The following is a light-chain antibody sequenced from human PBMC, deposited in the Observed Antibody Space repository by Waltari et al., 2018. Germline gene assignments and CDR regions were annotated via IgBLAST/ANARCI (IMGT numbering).Light chain of an antibody. CDR1: WSNIAAGYD. CDR3: QSYDTSLGVV. J-gene: IGLJ2*01. CDR2: GVN. V-gene: IGLV1-40*01. Sequence: QSVLTQPPYVSGAPGQRVTISCTGSWSNIAAGYDVHWYQQLPGQAPTPLASGVNPRPPGLPDRLFCSKSGTSASLSIPGLQPEDEADYYCQSYDTSLGVVFGGGTKLTVL.